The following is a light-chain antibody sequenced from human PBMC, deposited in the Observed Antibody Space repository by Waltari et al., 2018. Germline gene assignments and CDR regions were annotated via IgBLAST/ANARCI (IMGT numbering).Light chain of an antibody. Sequence: DLVMTQFPDFLSVSLGDWATISYKSIQSDLFSSHNKNYLAWYQQKPGQPPKLLIYWASTRESGVPDRFSGSGSGTDFTLTISSLQAEDVAVYFCQQYYIAQYTFGQGTKLEIK. CDR3: QQYYIAQYT. V-gene: IGKV4-1*01. J-gene: IGKJ2*01. CDR1: QSDLFSSHNKNY. CDR2: WAS.